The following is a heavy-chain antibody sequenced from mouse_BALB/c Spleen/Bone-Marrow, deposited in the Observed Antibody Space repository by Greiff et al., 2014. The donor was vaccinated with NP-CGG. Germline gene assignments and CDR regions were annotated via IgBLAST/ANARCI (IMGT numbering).Heavy chain of an antibody. D-gene: IGHD2-5*01. CDR1: GYIFTSYW. CDR2: IYPGTGSS. CDR3: ARTSNSSMDY. V-gene: IGHV1-76*01. J-gene: IGHJ4*01. Sequence: QVHVKQSGAELVRPGASVKLSCKTSGYIFTSYWIHWVQQRSGQGLEWIARIYPGTGSSYYNEKFKGKATLTADKSSSTAYMQLNSLKSEDSAVYFCARTSNSSMDYWGQGTSVTVSS.